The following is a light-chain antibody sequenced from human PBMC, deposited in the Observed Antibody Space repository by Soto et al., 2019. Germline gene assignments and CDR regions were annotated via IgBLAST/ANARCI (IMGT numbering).Light chain of an antibody. V-gene: IGKV3-20*01. CDR3: QQYGSSPIT. J-gene: IGKJ5*01. CDR1: QTVSSS. Sequence: VLTQSPGTLSLSPGERATLSCRASQTVSSSLAWYQQKTGQAPRILISGASTRATGIPARFSGSGSETDLTLTISRLEPEDFALYYCQQYGSSPITCGQGTRLEIK. CDR2: GAS.